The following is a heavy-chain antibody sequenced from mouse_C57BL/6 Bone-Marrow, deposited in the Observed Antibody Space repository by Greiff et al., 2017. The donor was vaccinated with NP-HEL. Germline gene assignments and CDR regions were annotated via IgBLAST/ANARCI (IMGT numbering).Heavy chain of an antibody. Sequence: EVKLMESGPGLAKPSQTLSLTCSVTGYSITSDYWNWIRKFPGNKLEYMGYISYSGSTYYNPSLKSRIAITRDTSTTQYYLQLNSVTTEDTATYYCARQHYGSSYYFDYWGQGTTLTVSS. CDR1: GYSITSDY. D-gene: IGHD1-1*01. J-gene: IGHJ2*01. V-gene: IGHV3-8*01. CDR3: ARQHYGSSYYFDY. CDR2: ISYSGST.